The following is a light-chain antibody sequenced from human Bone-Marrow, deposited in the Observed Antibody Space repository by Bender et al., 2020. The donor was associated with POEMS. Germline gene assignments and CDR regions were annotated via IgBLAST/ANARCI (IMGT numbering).Light chain of an antibody. CDR3: SSYGDVVI. CDR1: SSDVGGYDY. Sequence: QSVLTQPASVSESPGQSITISCTGSSSDVGGYDYVSWYQQHPGKAPKLIIYDVTTRPLGVSNRFSGSKSGNTASLTISGRQAEDEADYYCSSYGDVVIFGGGTKLTVL. J-gene: IGLJ2*01. CDR2: DVT. V-gene: IGLV2-14*03.